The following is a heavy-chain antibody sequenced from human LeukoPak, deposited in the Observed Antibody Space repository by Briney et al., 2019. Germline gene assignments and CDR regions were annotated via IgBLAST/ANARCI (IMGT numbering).Heavy chain of an antibody. CDR2: ISGSGGST. J-gene: IGHJ4*02. D-gene: IGHD3-10*01. V-gene: IGHV3-23*01. CDR3: ANVLLWFGDLKPFDY. Sequence: GGSLRLSCAASGFTFSSYAMSWVRQAPGKGLEWVSAISGSGGSTYYADSVKGRFTISRDNSKNTLYLQMNSLRAEDTAVYYCANVLLWFGDLKPFDYWGQGTLVTVSS. CDR1: GFTFSSYA.